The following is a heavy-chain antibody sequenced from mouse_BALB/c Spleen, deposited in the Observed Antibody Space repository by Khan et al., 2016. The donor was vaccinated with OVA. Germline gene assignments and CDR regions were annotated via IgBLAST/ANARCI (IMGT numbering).Heavy chain of an antibody. Sequence: QVQLKQSGAELVRPGASVKLSCEASGYTFTSYWMNWVKQSPEQGLEWIGRIDPYDSETHYNQNFKDKAILTVDKSSSTAYMQLSSLTSEDSAVYSCARNPFAYWGQGTLVTVSA. CDR3: ARNPFAY. CDR1: GYTFTSYW. V-gene: IGHV1-52*01. CDR2: IDPYDSET. J-gene: IGHJ3*01.